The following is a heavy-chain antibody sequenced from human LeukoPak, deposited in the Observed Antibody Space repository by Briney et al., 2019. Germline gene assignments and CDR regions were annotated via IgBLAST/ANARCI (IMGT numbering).Heavy chain of an antibody. D-gene: IGHD6-6*01. CDR2: IYYSGST. V-gene: IGHV4-61*01. Sequence: PSETLSLTCTVSGGSVSSGSYYWSWIRQPPGKGLEWIGYIYYSGSTNYNPSLKSRVTTSVDTSKNQSSLKLSSVTAADTAVYYCAREVEYSSSGAFDYWGQGTLVTVSS. J-gene: IGHJ4*02. CDR1: GGSVSSGSYY. CDR3: AREVEYSSSGAFDY.